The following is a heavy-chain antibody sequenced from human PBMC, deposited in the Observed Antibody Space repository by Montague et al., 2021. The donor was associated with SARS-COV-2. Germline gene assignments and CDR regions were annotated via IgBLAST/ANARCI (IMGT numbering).Heavy chain of an antibody. V-gene: IGHV4-4*02. J-gene: IGHJ3*02. D-gene: IGHD3-3*01. CDR3: ARGYRRITIFGVVIYDAFDI. CDR2: IYHSGST. Sequence: SETLSLTCAVSGGSISSSNWWSWVRQPPGKGLEWIGEIYHSGSTNYNPSLKSRVTISVDKSKNQFSLKLRSVTAADTAVYYCARGYRRITIFGVVIYDAFDIWGQGTMVTVSS. CDR1: GGSISSSNW.